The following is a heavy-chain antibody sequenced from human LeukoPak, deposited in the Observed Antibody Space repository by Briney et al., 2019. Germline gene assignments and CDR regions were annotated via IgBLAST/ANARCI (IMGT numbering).Heavy chain of an antibody. Sequence: SETLSLTCAVYGGSFSGYYWSWIHQPPGKGLEGIGEINHSGSTNYNPSLTRRATISVDTPKNQFSLTLSSVTAADTDGYDCVREQLVPGYFDYWGQGTLVTVSS. CDR2: INHSGST. J-gene: IGHJ4*02. CDR1: GGSFSGYY. D-gene: IGHD6-13*01. V-gene: IGHV4-34*01. CDR3: VREQLVPGYFDY.